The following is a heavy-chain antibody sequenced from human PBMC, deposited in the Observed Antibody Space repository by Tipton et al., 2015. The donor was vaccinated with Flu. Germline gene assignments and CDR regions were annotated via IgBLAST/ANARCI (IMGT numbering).Heavy chain of an antibody. CDR1: GFTFGNDW. D-gene: IGHD1-1*01. CDR3: ATLERG. CDR2: MNQDGSGK. J-gene: IGHJ4*02. Sequence: GSLRLSCAASGFTFGNDWMTWVRQAPGKGLEWVAEMNQDGSGKYYVDSVKGRFTVSRDNAKNSLYLQMNSLRVEDTAVYYCATLERGWGQGTLVTVSS. V-gene: IGHV3-7*01.